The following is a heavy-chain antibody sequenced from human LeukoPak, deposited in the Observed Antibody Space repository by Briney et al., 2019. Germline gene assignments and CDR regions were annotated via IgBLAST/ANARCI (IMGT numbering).Heavy chain of an antibody. CDR2: IYSGGTT. V-gene: IGHV3-66*01. CDR1: GFTVSSNY. J-gene: IGHJ4*02. D-gene: IGHD6-13*01. Sequence: PGGSLRLSSAASGFTVSSNYMSWVRQAPGKGLEWVSVIYSGGTTYYADSVKGRFTISRDNSKNTLYLQMNSLRVEDTAVYFCARDPAAGIDYWGQGTLVTVSS. CDR3: ARDPAAGIDY.